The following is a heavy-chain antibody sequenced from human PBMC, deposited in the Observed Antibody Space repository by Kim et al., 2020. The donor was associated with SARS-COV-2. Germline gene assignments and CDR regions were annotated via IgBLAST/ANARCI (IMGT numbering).Heavy chain of an antibody. CDR3: ASVASSGFNCFDY. J-gene: IGHJ4*02. D-gene: IGHD3-22*01. CDR2: ISGDGGST. V-gene: IGHV3-23*01. CDR1: GFTFSSYA. Sequence: GGSLRLSCAASGFTFSSYAMSWVRQAPGKGLEWVSAISGDGGSTYYADSVKGRFTISRDNSKNTLYLQMNSLRAEDTAVYYCASVASSGFNCFDYWGQGTLVTVSS.